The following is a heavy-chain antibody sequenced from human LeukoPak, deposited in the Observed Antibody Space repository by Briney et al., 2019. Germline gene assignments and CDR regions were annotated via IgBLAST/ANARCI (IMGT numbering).Heavy chain of an antibody. V-gene: IGHV3-48*03. CDR2: ISSSGRTT. Sequence: GGSLRLSCAASGFTFSGYEMNWVRQAPGKGLEWVSHISSSGRTTHYADSVKGRFTISRDNDKNSLYLQMNSLRGEDTAVYYCARDSTHIAAAGRGDYWGQGTLVTVSS. J-gene: IGHJ4*02. D-gene: IGHD6-13*01. CDR3: ARDSTHIAAAGRGDY. CDR1: GFTFSGYE.